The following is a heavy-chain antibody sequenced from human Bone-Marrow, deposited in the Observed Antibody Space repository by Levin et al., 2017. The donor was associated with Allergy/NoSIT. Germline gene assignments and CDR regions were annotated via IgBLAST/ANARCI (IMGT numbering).Heavy chain of an antibody. V-gene: IGHV3-30-3*01. CDR1: GFTFNTYT. D-gene: IGHD3-16*02. CDR2: ISYDGNND. CDR3: ARVSPAFGTIIALYYFYGLDV. J-gene: IGHJ6*02. Sequence: PGGSLRLSCAASGFTFNTYTMHWFRQAPGKGLEWVAVISYDGNNDYYGDSVKGRFTISRDNSKNTLYLQMNILRAEDTAVYYCARVSPAFGTIIALYYFYGLDVWGQGTTVTVSS.